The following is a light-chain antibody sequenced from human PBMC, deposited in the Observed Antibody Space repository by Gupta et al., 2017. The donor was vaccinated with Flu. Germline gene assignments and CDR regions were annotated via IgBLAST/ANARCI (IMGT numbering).Light chain of an antibody. Sequence: SITISCTGTSSDVGAYGFVSWYQQPTGNVPKLILYEVSKQPSGVSNRFSGSVSGNTASLTISGLQADDEADYYCCSYTSASTGVFGGGTKVTVL. CDR1: SSDVGAYGF. CDR3: CSYTSASTGV. J-gene: IGLJ3*02. CDR2: EVS. V-gene: IGLV2-14*01.